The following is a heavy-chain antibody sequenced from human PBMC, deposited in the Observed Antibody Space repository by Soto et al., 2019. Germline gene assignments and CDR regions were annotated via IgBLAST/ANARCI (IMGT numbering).Heavy chain of an antibody. V-gene: IGHV3-73*01. CDR3: AKQIYGGNS. CDR1: GFTFSASA. J-gene: IGHJ4*02. Sequence: GGSLRLSCATSGFTFSASAMHWVRQVSGKGLEWIARIRSKANNYATTYGPSVKGRFTISRDDSGNTVYLQMNSLKTEDTAIYYCAKQIYGGNSWGQGTLVTVSS. CDR2: IRSKANNYAT. D-gene: IGHD2-21*02.